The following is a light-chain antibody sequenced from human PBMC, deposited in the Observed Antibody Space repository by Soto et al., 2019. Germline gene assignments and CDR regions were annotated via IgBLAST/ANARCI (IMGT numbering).Light chain of an antibody. J-gene: IGKJ1*01. CDR2: SAS. Sequence: EVVLTQSPGTLSLSPGERLTLSCRASQSVASSYLAWYQQKPGRAPRLLFYSASSRATGIPDRFSGSGSGTDFTLTISRLEPEDFAVYYCHHFGSLPETFGQRTNVE. V-gene: IGKV3-20*01. CDR1: QSVASSY. CDR3: HHFGSLPET.